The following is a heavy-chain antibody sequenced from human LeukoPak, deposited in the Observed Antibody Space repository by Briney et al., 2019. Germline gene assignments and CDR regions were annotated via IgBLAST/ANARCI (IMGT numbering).Heavy chain of an antibody. J-gene: IGHJ3*02. Sequence: GASVKVSCKASGYTFTSYGISWVRQAPGQGLEWMGWISAYNGNTNCAQKLQGRVTMTTDTSTSTAYMELRSLRSDDTAVYYCARAPVFGLNSDAFDIWGQGTMVTVSS. CDR1: GYTFTSYG. CDR3: ARAPVFGLNSDAFDI. D-gene: IGHD2-21*01. V-gene: IGHV1-18*01. CDR2: ISAYNGNT.